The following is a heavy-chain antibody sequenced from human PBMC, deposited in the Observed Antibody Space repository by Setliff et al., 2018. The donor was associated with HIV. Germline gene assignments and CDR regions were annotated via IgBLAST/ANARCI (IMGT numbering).Heavy chain of an antibody. CDR3: ARARITMTGGRLEPYAFDR. J-gene: IGHJ3*01. Sequence: SETLSLTCTVSGGSFSTYYWSWIRQPAGEGLEYIGRVHSAGTTIYNPSLKSRVTMSVDTSKNQLSLKLRSVTAADTAVYYCARARITMTGGRLEPYAFDRWGQGTKVTVSS. CDR1: GGSFSTYY. CDR2: VHSAGTT. D-gene: IGHD3-22*01. V-gene: IGHV4-4*07.